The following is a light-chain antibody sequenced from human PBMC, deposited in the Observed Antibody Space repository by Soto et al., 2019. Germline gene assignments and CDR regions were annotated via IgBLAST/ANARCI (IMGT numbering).Light chain of an antibody. Sequence: EIVMTQSPATLSVSPEERATLSCRASQSVSSNLAWYQQKPGQAPRLLIYGASTRATGIPARFSGSGSGTEFTPTISSLQSEDFAVYYCQQYNNWPLTFGPGTKVDIK. CDR3: QQYNNWPLT. CDR2: GAS. V-gene: IGKV3-15*01. CDR1: QSVSSN. J-gene: IGKJ3*01.